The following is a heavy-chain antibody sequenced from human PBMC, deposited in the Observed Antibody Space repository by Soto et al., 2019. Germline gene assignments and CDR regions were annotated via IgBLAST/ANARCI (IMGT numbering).Heavy chain of an antibody. Sequence: ASVKVSCKASGGTFSSYAISWVRQAPGQGLEWMGGIIPIFGTANYAQKFQGRVTITADESTSTAYMELSSLRSEDTAVYYCASLGPSYCSGGSCYTHQFDYWGQGTLVTVSS. CDR1: GGTFSSYA. D-gene: IGHD2-15*01. CDR2: IIPIFGTA. J-gene: IGHJ4*02. CDR3: ASLGPSYCSGGSCYTHQFDY. V-gene: IGHV1-69*13.